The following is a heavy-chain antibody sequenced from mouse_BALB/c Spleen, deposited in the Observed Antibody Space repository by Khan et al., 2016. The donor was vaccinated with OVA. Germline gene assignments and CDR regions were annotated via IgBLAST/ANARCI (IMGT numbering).Heavy chain of an antibody. CDR1: GYSITSDYA. V-gene: IGHV3-2*02. CDR3: ARTARIKY. D-gene: IGHD1-2*01. Sequence: EVKLLESGPGLVNPSQSLSLTCTVTGYSITSDYAWNWIRQFPGNKLEWMGYINYSGSTNYNPALKSRISITRDTSKNQFFLQLNSVTTEDTATYYCARTARIKYWGQGTTLTVSS. J-gene: IGHJ2*01. CDR2: INYSGST.